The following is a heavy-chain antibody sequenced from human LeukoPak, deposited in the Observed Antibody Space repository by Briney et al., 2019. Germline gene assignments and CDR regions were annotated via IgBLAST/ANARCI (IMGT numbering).Heavy chain of an antibody. CDR2: ISSSSSYI. J-gene: IGHJ4*02. Sequence: GGSLRLSCAASGFTFSSYSMNWVRQAPGKGLEWVSSISSSSSYIYYADSVKGRFTISRDNAKNSLYLQMNSLRAEDTAVYYCARGAVAAYHFDCWGQGTLVTVSS. CDR1: GFTFSSYS. D-gene: IGHD6-19*01. V-gene: IGHV3-21*01. CDR3: ARGAVAAYHFDC.